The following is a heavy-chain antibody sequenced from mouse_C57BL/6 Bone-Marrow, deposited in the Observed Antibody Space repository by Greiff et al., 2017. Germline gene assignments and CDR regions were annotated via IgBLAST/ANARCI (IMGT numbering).Heavy chain of an antibody. CDR1: GFPITSGYY. CDR3: AGDTGGTGDFDY. V-gene: IGHV12-3*01. J-gene: IGHJ2*01. Sequence: QVKLVESGPGLVKPSPSLFLTCSITGFPITSGYYWIWIRQSPGKPLEWMGYITHSGETFYNPSLQSPISITRETSKNQFFLQLNSVTTEDTAMYYCAGDTGGTGDFDYWGQGTTLTVSS. CDR2: ITHSGET. D-gene: IGHD4-1*01.